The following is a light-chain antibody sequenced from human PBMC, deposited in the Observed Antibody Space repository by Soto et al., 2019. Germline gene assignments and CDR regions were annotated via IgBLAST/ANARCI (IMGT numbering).Light chain of an antibody. CDR1: DSNIGAGFN. CDR2: SDN. Sequence: QSVLTQPPSGSGAPGRTVTISCTGSDSNIGAGFNVHWYQHLPGSAPKLLIYSDNRRPSGVPDRFSGSQSGTSASLAISGLQAEYEGDYYCQSYDSDLTDSYVFGTGTKVTVL. CDR3: QSYDSDLTDSYV. J-gene: IGLJ1*01. V-gene: IGLV1-40*01.